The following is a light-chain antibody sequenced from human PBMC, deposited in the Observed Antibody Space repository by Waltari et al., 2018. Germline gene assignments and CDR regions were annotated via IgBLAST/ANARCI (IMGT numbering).Light chain of an antibody. CDR3: YSTDTSGSHRV. V-gene: IGLV3-10*01. CDR1: ILATKY. J-gene: IGLJ2*01. Sequence: YELTQPPSVSVSPGQTARITCSGDILATKYAYWYQQKSGQAPLLVIFEDTERPSGIPERFSGSSSGTKSTSTLSGARVEDEADYSWYSTDTSGSHRVFGGGTKLTVL. CDR2: EDT.